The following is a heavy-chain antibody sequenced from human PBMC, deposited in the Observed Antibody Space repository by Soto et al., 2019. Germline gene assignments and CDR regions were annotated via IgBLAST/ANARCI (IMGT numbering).Heavy chain of an antibody. J-gene: IGHJ4*02. CDR2: IYPSGTT. D-gene: IGHD6-13*01. CDR1: RGSINSDYW. CDR3: VRRRGSSSWYPY. V-gene: IGHV4-4*02. Sequence: ETLSLTCAVSRGSINSDYWWTWVRQPPGKGLEWIAEIYPSGTTNYNPSLKSRVTISLDRSRSPFSLKLSSLTAADTAVYYCVRRRGSSSWYPYWGQGTLVTVSS.